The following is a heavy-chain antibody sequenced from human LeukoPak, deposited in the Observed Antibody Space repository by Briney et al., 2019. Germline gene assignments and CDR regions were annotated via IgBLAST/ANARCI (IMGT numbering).Heavy chain of an antibody. CDR3: ARVQWLVRTFDY. J-gene: IGHJ4*02. V-gene: IGHV1-18*04. CDR1: GYTFTSYG. D-gene: IGHD6-19*01. Sequence: GASVKVSCKASGYTFTSYGISWVRQAPGQGLEWMGWISAYNDNTNYAQKLQGRVTMTTDTSTSTAYMEPRSLRSDDTAVYYCARVQWLVRTFDYWGQGTLVTVSS. CDR2: ISAYNDNT.